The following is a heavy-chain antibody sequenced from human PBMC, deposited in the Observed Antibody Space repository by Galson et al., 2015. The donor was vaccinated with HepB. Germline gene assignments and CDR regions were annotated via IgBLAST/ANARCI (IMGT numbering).Heavy chain of an antibody. CDR2: ISYDGSNK. D-gene: IGHD3-3*01. V-gene: IGHV3-30-3*01. CDR3: ARDGRITIFGVGYRGAFDI. J-gene: IGHJ3*02. CDR1: GFTFSSYA. Sequence: SLRLSCAASGFTFSSYAMHWVRQAPGKGLEWVAVISYDGSNKYYAASVKCRFTISRDNSKNTLYLQMNSLNAEDTAVYYCARDGRITIFGVGYRGAFDIWGQGTMVTVSS.